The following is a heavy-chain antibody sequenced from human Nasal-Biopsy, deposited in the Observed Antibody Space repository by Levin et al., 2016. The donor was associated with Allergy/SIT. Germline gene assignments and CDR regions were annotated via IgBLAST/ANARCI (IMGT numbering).Heavy chain of an antibody. CDR1: GYMFNRIW. V-gene: IGHV5-51*01. Sequence: GESLKISCKASGYMFNRIWIGWVRQKPGKGLEWIGMIYPYDFDTRYSPSFRGRVTISADTSGTVSLRWNDLEASDTAVYYCARHTYCHNGVCDRIDYWGQGTLATVSS. CDR2: IYPYDFDT. J-gene: IGHJ4*02. CDR3: ARHTYCHNGVCDRIDY. D-gene: IGHD2-8*01.